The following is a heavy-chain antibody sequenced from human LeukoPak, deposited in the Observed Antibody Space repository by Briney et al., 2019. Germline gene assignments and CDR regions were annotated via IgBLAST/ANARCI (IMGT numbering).Heavy chain of an antibody. V-gene: IGHV1-18*01. Sequence: ASVKVSCKASGYTFTSYGISWVRQAPGQGLEWMGWISAYNGNTNYAQKLPGRVTMTTDTSTSTAYMELRSLRSDDTAVYYCARDAPPYSSSPNWFDPWGQGTLVTVSS. CDR2: ISAYNGNT. J-gene: IGHJ5*02. CDR1: GYTFTSYG. CDR3: ARDAPPYSSSPNWFDP. D-gene: IGHD6-6*01.